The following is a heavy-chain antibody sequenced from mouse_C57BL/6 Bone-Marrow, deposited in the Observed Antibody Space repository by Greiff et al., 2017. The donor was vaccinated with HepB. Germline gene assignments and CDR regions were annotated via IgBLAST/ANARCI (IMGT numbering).Heavy chain of an antibody. J-gene: IGHJ2*01. CDR2: IHPNSGST. V-gene: IGHV1-64*01. Sequence: QVQLQQPGAELVKPGASVKLSCKASGYTFTSYWMHWVKQRPGQGLEWIGMIHPNSGSTNYNEKFKSKATLTVDNSSSTAYMQLSSLTSEDSAVYSFTRRVISYSALSYWGQGTTLTVSS. CDR3: TRRVISYSALSY. CDR1: GYTFTSYW. D-gene: IGHD1-1*01.